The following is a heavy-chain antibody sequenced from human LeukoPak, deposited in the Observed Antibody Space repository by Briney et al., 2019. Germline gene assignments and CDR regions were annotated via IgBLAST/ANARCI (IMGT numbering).Heavy chain of an antibody. D-gene: IGHD1-14*01. CDR3: ASLGPGY. CDR1: GFSVYSNY. Sequence: GGSLRLSCAASGFSVYSNYMSWVRQAPGKGLEWVSIIYSGGNTYYADSVKGRFTISRDSSRNTLYLQMNSLRAEDTAVYYCASLGPGYWGQGTLVTVSS. CDR2: IYSGGNT. V-gene: IGHV3-66*01. J-gene: IGHJ4*02.